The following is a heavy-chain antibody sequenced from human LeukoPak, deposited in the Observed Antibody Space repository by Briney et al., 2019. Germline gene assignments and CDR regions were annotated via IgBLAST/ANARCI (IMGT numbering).Heavy chain of an antibody. CDR2: IYYSGST. CDR3: ARVGSRYDFWSGYYSGFDY. J-gene: IGHJ4*02. Sequence: PSETLSLTCTASGVSISSYDWSWIRQPPGKGLEWVGYIYYSGSTNYNPSLKSRVTISVDTSKNQFSLKLSSVTAADTAVYYCARVGSRYDFWSGYYSGFDYWGQGTLVTASS. D-gene: IGHD3-3*01. CDR1: GVSISSYD. V-gene: IGHV4-59*01.